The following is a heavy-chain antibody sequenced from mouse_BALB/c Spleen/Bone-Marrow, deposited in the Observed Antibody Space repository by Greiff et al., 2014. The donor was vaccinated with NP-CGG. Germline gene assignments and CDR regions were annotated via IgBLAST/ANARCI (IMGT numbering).Heavy chain of an antibody. Sequence: SGPGLVKPSQSLSITCTVSGFSLTTYGLHWVRQSPGKGLEWLGVIWSGGGTDYNAAFISRLIITKDNSKSQVFFKMNSLQTNDTAMYYCARKGYTGYFDVWGAGTTVTVSS. V-gene: IGHV2-2*02. J-gene: IGHJ1*01. CDR2: IWSGGGT. CDR1: GFSLTTYG. D-gene: IGHD2-2*01. CDR3: ARKGYTGYFDV.